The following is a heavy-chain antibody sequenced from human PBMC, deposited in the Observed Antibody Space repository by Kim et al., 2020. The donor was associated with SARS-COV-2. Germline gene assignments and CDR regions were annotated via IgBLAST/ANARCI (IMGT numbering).Heavy chain of an antibody. D-gene: IGHD1-26*01. V-gene: IGHV1-2*02. CDR3: SKSRAFDY. J-gene: IGHJ4*02. CDR2: NSGGT. Sequence: NSGGTRFSQKFQGRVTVTRDTSISTAYMELSGLRCDDTAVYYCSKSRAFDYWGQGTLVTVSA.